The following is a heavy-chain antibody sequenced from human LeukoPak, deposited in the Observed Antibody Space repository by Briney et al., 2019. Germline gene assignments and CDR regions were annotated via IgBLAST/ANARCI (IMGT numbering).Heavy chain of an antibody. CDR1: GFTFSSYA. CDR2: ISGSGGST. V-gene: IGHV3-23*01. D-gene: IGHD3-10*01. Sequence: GGSLRLSCAASGFTFSSYAMSWVRQAPGKGLEWVSAISGSGGSTYYADSVKGRFTISRDNSKNTLYLQMNSLRAEDTAVYYCAKDLEGDFRSQFTMVRGWATIWYFDLWGRGTLVTVSS. J-gene: IGHJ2*01. CDR3: AKDLEGDFRSQFTMVRGWATIWYFDL.